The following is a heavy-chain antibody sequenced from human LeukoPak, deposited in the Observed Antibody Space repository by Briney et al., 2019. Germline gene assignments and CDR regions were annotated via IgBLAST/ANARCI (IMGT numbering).Heavy chain of an antibody. CDR3: ARGPHYGSGSYYYYFDY. V-gene: IGHV3-20*04. Sequence: AGGSLRLSCAASGFTFSSYAMSWVRQAPGKGLEWVSGINWNGGSTGYADSVKGRFTISRDNAKNSLYLQMNSLRAEDTALYYCARGPHYGSGSYYYYFDYWGQGTLVTVSS. CDR1: GFTFSSYA. D-gene: IGHD3-10*01. J-gene: IGHJ4*02. CDR2: INWNGGST.